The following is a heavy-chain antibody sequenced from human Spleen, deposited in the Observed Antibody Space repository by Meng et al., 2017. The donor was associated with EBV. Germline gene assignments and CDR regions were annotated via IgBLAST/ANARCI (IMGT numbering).Heavy chain of an antibody. CDR2: IYYSGST. CDR1: GGSISSGGYY. CDR3: ARGGRGSPFDY. D-gene: IGHD2-15*01. J-gene: IGHJ4*02. V-gene: IGHV4-30-4*01. Sequence: QVQLQESGPGLVKPSQTLSLTCAVSGGSISSGGYYWSWICQPPGKGLEWIGYIYYSGSTYYNPSLKSRVTISVDTSKNQFSLKLSSVTAADTAVYYCARGGRGSPFDYWGQGTLVTVSS.